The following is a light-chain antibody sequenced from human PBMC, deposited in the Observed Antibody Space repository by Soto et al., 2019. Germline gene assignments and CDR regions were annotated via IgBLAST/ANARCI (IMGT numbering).Light chain of an antibody. CDR2: SAS. V-gene: IGKV3-15*01. J-gene: IGKJ2*01. Sequence: EIVMTQSPATLSVSPGGRATLSCRASQSISDTLAWYQQKPGQAPRLLIYSASRGATGFPARFSGSGSGTDFTLTISSLQSEDFAVYYCQQYNNWPPGYTFGQGTKLEIK. CDR1: QSISDT. CDR3: QQYNNWPPGYT.